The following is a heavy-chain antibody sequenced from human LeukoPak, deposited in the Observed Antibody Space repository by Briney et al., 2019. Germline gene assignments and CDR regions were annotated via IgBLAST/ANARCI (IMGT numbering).Heavy chain of an antibody. J-gene: IGHJ5*02. D-gene: IGHD3-22*01. V-gene: IGHV3-23*01. CDR3: AKDLFLGQIVVVTNWFDP. CDR1: GFTFSNFA. CDR2: ISGSGGST. Sequence: GGSLRLSCAASGFTFSNFAMSWVRQAPGKGLEWVSAISGSGGSTYYADSVKGRFTISRDNSKNTLYLQMNSLRAEDTAVYYCAKDLFLGQIVVVTNWFDPWGQGTLVTVSS.